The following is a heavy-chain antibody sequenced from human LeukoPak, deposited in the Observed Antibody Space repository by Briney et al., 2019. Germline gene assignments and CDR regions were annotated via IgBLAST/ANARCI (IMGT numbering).Heavy chain of an antibody. D-gene: IGHD3-10*01. Sequence: GGSLRLSCAASGFTFSSYSMNWVRQAPGKGLEWVSSISNTASYIYYADSVKGRFTISRDNAKNSLYLQMNSLRAEDTAIYYCARDRGDHYFDYWGQGTVVTVSS. CDR1: GFTFSSYS. J-gene: IGHJ4*02. CDR2: ISNTASYI. CDR3: ARDRGDHYFDY. V-gene: IGHV3-21*01.